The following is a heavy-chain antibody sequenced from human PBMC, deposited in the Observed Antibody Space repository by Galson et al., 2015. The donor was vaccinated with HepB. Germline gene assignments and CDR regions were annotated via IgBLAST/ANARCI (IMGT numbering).Heavy chain of an antibody. Sequence: ETLSLTCTVSGGSISSSNSYWGWIRQPPGKGLEWIGNINYRGSTYYKPSLKSRVTISVDTSKNQFSLKLSSVTAADTAVFYCARQPLGTYYFDYWGQGTLVTVSS. CDR3: ARQPLGTYYFDY. CDR1: GGSISSSNSY. J-gene: IGHJ4*02. CDR2: INYRGST. V-gene: IGHV4-39*01. D-gene: IGHD1-1*01.